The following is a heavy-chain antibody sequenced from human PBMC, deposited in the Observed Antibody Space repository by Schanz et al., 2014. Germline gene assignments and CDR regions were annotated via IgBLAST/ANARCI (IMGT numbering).Heavy chain of an antibody. J-gene: IGHJ5*02. CDR1: GITLSGYG. Sequence: QVQLVESGGGVVQPGRSLRLSCAASGITLSGYGLHWVRQAPGKGLEWVGFISFDGRNTGYAHSVKGRFTISRDNSKNTVNLQMNSLRVEDTALYYCAKVVASGPTTGPFDPWGQGTLVTVSS. V-gene: IGHV3-30*18. D-gene: IGHD1-26*01. CDR2: ISFDGRNT. CDR3: AKVVASGPTTGPFDP.